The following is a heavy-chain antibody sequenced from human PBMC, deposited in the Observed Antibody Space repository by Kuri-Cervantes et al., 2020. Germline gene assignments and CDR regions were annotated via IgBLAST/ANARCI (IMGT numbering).Heavy chain of an antibody. CDR3: ARVMAGTFYYYYYGMDV. V-gene: IGHV1-2*02. D-gene: IGHD6-19*01. J-gene: IGHJ6*02. Sequence: ASVKVSCKASGYTFTGYYMHWVRQAPGQGLEWMGWINPNSGGTNYAQKFQGRVTMTRDTSISTAYMELSRLRSEDTAVYYCARVMAGTFYYYYYGMDVWGQGTTVTVSS. CDR2: INPNSGGT. CDR1: GYTFTGYY.